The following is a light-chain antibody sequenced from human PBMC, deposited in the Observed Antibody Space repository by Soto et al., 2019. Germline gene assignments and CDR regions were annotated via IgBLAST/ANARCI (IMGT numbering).Light chain of an antibody. CDR2: EVS. V-gene: IGLV2-14*01. CDR1: SSDVGAYKF. CDR3: SSYTSTSTPWV. J-gene: IGLJ3*02. Sequence: QSALTQPASVSGSPGQSITIFCSGTSSDVGAYKFVSWYRHHPGKAPQVMIYEVSNRPSGVSNRFSGSKSGNTASLTISGLQPEDEGDYYCSSYTSTSTPWVFGGWTKLTVL.